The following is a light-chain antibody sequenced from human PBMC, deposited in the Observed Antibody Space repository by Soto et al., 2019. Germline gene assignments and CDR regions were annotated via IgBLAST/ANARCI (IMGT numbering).Light chain of an antibody. V-gene: IGLV2-14*01. CDR1: SSDVGGYNY. CDR2: EVS. J-gene: IGLJ3*02. Sequence: QSVLTQPASVSGSPGQSITISCTGTSSDVGGYNYVSWYQQHPGKAPKLMIYEVSNRPSGVSDRFSGSSSGNTASLTFSGLQAEDESDYYCSSYTSSSSWVFGGGTKLTVL. CDR3: SSYTSSSSWV.